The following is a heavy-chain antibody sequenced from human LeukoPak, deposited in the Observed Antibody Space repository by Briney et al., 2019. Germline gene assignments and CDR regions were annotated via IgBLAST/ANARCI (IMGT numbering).Heavy chain of an antibody. V-gene: IGHV3-30*03. CDR2: ISYDGGDK. CDR3: ARDRDIAAAGYYFDY. CDR1: GFTFSNYG. J-gene: IGHJ4*02. D-gene: IGHD6-13*01. Sequence: GGSLRLSCAASGFTFSNYGMHWVRQTPGKGLAWVAVISYDGGDKHHADSVKGRFTISRDNSKNTLYLQMNSLRAEDTAVYYCARDRDIAAAGYYFDYWGQGTLVTVSS.